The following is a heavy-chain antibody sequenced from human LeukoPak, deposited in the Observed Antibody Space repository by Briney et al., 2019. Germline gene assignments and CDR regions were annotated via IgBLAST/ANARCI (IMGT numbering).Heavy chain of an antibody. V-gene: IGHV3-21*01. CDR1: GFTFSSYS. D-gene: IGHD3-9*01. CDR3: ARDGYDILTGYYNVFYY. J-gene: IGHJ4*02. CDR2: ISSSSSYI. Sequence: PGGSLRLSCAASGFTFSSYSMNWVRQAPGKGLEWVSSISSSSSYIYYADSVKGRFTISRDNAKNSLYLQMNSLRAEDTAVYYCARDGYDILTGYYNVFYYWGQGTLVTVSS.